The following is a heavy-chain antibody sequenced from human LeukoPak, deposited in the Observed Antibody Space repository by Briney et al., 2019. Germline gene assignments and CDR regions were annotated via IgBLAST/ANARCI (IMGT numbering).Heavy chain of an antibody. CDR3: ARGPFGGLTSGFDP. D-gene: IGHD3-16*01. J-gene: IGHJ5*02. V-gene: IGHV4-4*07. CDR1: GFTFSNYW. Sequence: PGGSLRLSCAASGFTFSNYWMSWIRQPAGKGLEWIGRIYTSGSTNYNPSLKSRVTMSVDTSKNQFSLKLSSVTAADTAVYYCARGPFGGLTSGFDPWGQGTLVTVSS. CDR2: IYTSGST.